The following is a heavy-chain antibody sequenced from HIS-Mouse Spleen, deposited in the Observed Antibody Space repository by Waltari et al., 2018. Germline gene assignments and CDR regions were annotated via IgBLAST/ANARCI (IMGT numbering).Heavy chain of an antibody. CDR1: GYSISSGYY. CDR3: AREIPYSSSWYDWYFDL. D-gene: IGHD6-13*01. J-gene: IGHJ2*01. V-gene: IGHV4-38-2*02. Sequence: QLQLQESGPGLVKPSETLSLTCTVSGYSISSGYYWGWIRQPPGKGLEWIGSIYHSGSTSYNPSLKSRVTISVDTSKNQFSLKLSSVTAADTAVYYCAREIPYSSSWYDWYFDLWGRGTLVTVSS. CDR2: IYHSGST.